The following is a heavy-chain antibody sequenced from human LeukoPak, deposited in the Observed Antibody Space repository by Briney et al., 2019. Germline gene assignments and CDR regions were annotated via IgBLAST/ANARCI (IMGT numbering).Heavy chain of an antibody. CDR3: ARQAGAGTRWDYFDY. V-gene: IGHV4-4*07. D-gene: IGHD3/OR15-3a*01. Sequence: GSLRLSCAASGFTFSSYSMNWVRQAPGKGLEWIGRIYTSGSTNYNPSLKSRVTMSVDTSKNQFSLKLRSVTAADTALYYCARQAGAGTRWDYFDYWGQGTLVTVSS. CDR1: GFTFSSYS. CDR2: IYTSGST. J-gene: IGHJ4*02.